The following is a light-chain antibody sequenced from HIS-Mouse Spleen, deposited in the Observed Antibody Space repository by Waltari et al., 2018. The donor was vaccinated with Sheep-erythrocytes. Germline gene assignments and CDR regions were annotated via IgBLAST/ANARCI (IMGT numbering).Light chain of an antibody. CDR2: GVS. Sequence: QSALTQPPSASGSPGQSVTISCTGTSSAVGGYNYGSRYQQHPGKAPNLMIYGVSKRPSGVPDRFSGSKSGNTASLTVSGLQAEDEADYYCSSYAGSNNYVFGTGTKVTVL. CDR3: SSYAGSNNYV. CDR1: SSAVGGYNY. J-gene: IGLJ1*01. V-gene: IGLV2-8*01.